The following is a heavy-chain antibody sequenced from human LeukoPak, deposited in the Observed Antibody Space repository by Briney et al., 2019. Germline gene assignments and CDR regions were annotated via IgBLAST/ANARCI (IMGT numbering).Heavy chain of an antibody. CDR3: AKTPLYGVYFDY. Sequence: GGSLRLSCAASGFTFSSYGMHWVRQAPGKGLEWVAFIRYDGSNKYYADSAKGRFTISRDNSKNTLYLQMNSLRAEDTAVYYCAKTPLYGVYFDYWGQGTLVTVSS. CDR1: GFTFSSYG. J-gene: IGHJ4*02. D-gene: IGHD4-17*01. CDR2: IRYDGSNK. V-gene: IGHV3-30*02.